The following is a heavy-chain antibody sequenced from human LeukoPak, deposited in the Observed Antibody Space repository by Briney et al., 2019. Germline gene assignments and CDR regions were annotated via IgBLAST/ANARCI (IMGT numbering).Heavy chain of an antibody. CDR3: ASGRPLGFDY. D-gene: IGHD1-26*01. CDR2: MYHSGST. V-gene: IGHV4-31*03. Sequence: SETLSLTCTVSGGSITTGGHYWSWIRQHPGKGLEWIGYMYHSGSTYYNPSLKSRVTISVDTSKNQFSLKLTSVTAADTAIYYCASGRPLGFDYWGQGTLVTVSS. CDR1: GGSITTGGHY. J-gene: IGHJ4*02.